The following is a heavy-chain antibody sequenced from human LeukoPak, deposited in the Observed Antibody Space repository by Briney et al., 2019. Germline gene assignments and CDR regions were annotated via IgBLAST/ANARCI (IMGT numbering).Heavy chain of an antibody. V-gene: IGHV3-23*01. D-gene: IGHD6-13*01. Sequence: GGSLRLSCAASGFTFRHFAMSWVRQAPGKGLEWVSVISGSGTNTSYAEYVKGRFTISRDNSNNALYLQMHGLRDEDTALYYCAKGRRVGIAAPIDAWGQGTQVTVSS. J-gene: IGHJ5*02. CDR1: GFTFRHFA. CDR2: ISGSGTNT. CDR3: AKGRRVGIAAPIDA.